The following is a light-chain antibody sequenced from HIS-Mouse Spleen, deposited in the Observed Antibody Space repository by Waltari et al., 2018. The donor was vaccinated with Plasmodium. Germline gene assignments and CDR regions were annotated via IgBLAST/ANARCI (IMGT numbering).Light chain of an antibody. CDR1: QSISSY. V-gene: IGKV1-39*01. J-gene: IGKJ1*01. CDR3: QQSYSTPWT. Sequence: IQMTQSPSSLSASVGDRVTITCRASQSISSYLNWYQQKPGKAHKLLIYAASSLQSGVPSRFSGSGSGTDFTLTISSLQPEDFATYYCQQSYSTPWTFGQGTKVEIK. CDR2: AAS.